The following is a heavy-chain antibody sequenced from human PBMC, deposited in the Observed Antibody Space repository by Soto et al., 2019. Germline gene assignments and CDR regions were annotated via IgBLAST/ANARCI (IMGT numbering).Heavy chain of an antibody. D-gene: IGHD1-26*01. Sequence: GGSLRLSCAASGFTFSSYAMSWVRQAPGKGLEWVSAISGSGGSTYYADSVKGRFTISRDNSKNTLYLQMNSLRAEDTAVYYCAKRRGWELLGLHDYWGQGTLVTVSS. CDR2: ISGSGGST. CDR1: GFTFSSYA. V-gene: IGHV3-23*01. J-gene: IGHJ4*02. CDR3: AKRRGWELLGLHDY.